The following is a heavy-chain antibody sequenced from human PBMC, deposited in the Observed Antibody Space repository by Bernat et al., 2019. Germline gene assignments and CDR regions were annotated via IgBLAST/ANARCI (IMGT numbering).Heavy chain of an antibody. CDR1: GGSISSYY. CDR3: ARVHGDSTTRYYYYYMDV. J-gene: IGHJ6*03. CDR2: IYCSGST. V-gene: IGHV4-59*01. D-gene: IGHD4-17*01. Sequence: QVQLQESGPGLVKPSETLSLTCTVSGGSISSYYWSWIRQPPGKGLEWIGYIYCSGSTNYNPSLKSRVTISVDTSKNQFSLKLSSVTAADTAVYYCARVHGDSTTRYYYYYMDVWGKGTTVTVSS.